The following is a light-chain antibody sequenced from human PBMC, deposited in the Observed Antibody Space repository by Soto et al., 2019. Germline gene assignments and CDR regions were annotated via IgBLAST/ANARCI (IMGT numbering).Light chain of an antibody. CDR1: QSISSW. CDR2: KAS. J-gene: IGKJ1*01. CDR3: QQDNSYSQGT. V-gene: IGKV1-5*03. Sequence: DIQMTQSPSTLSASVGDRVTITCRASQSISSWLAWYQQKPGKAPKLLIYKASSLESGVPSRFSGSGSGTEFTLTISSLQPDDFATYDCQQDNSYSQGTFGQGTKVEIK.